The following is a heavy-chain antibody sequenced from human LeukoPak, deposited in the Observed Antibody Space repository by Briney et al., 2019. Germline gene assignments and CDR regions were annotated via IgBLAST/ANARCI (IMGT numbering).Heavy chain of an antibody. CDR1: GDSISHYY. V-gene: IGHV4-59*01. J-gene: IGHJ5*02. CDR2: IYYSGST. Sequence: PSETLSLTCTVSGDSISHYYWTWIRQPPGKGLEWIGYIYYSGSTKYNPSLKSRVTISVDTSKNQFSLSLNSVTAADTAVYYCAREESTGGWNWFDPWGPGTLVTVSS. D-gene: IGHD2-8*02. CDR3: AREESTGGWNWFDP.